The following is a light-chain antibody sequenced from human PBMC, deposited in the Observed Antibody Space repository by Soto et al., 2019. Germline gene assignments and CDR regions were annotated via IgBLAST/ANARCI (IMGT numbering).Light chain of an antibody. CDR2: DNN. J-gene: IGLJ1*01. V-gene: IGLV1-40*01. Sequence: QSVLTQPPSVSGAPGQRVTIAWTGSRSNIGAGYGVHWYQLLPGTAPKLLIYDNNNRPSGVPDRFSGSKSGTSASLAITGLQAEDEADYYCQSYDRALSEVFGPGTKLTVL. CDR1: RSNIGAGYG. CDR3: QSYDRALSEV.